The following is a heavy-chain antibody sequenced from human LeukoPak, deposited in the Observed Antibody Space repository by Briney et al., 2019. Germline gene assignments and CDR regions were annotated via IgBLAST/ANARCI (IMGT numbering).Heavy chain of an antibody. CDR3: ARDRFGCTSTSCSTGGSDF. J-gene: IGHJ4*02. Sequence: GGSLRLSCAASGFTFTSYTMNWFRQAPGKGLEWVSYISSSGSILYYGDSVKGRFTISRDNAKASLYLQMTRLRAEDTAVYYCARDRFGCTSTSCSTGGSDFWGEGSLVTVSS. CDR2: ISSSGSIL. V-gene: IGHV3-48*04. CDR1: GFTFTSYT. D-gene: IGHD2-2*02.